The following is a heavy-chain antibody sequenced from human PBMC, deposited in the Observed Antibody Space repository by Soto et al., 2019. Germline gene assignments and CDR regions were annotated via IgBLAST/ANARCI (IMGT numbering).Heavy chain of an antibody. CDR1: GFTFSDHY. CDR2: IKNKANSYTT. J-gene: IGHJ4*02. V-gene: IGHV3-72*01. D-gene: IGHD3-3*02. Sequence: EVQLVESGGGLVQPEGSLRLSCAASGFTFSDHYMDWVRQAPGKGLEWVGRIKNKANSYTTEFAAPVKGRFIISRDDSKNSLFMQMNRLKTYDTDVYYCTRVRRGSIRSSDYWGQGILVTVSS. CDR3: TRVRRGSIRSSDY.